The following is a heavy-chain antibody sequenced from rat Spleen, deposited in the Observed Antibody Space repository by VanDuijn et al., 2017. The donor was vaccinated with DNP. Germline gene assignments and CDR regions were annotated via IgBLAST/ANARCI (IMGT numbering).Heavy chain of an antibody. CDR1: GFTFSDYN. CDR2: ITYDGSKT. D-gene: IGHD2-2*01. CDR3: ARRDTFYYFDY. Sequence: EVQLVESGGGVVQSGRSLKVSCAASGFTFSDYNMAWVRQTPKKGLEWVATITYDGSKTYYRDSVKGRFTISRDNAKSTLYLQMDSLRSEETATYYCARRDTFYYFDYWGQGVMVTVSS. V-gene: IGHV5S10*01. J-gene: IGHJ2*01.